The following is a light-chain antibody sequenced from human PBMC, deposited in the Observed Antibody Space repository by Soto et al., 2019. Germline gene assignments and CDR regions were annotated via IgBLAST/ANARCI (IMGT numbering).Light chain of an antibody. CDR2: TTS. V-gene: IGKV1-39*01. J-gene: IGKJ4*01. CDR1: QTIRTY. Sequence: DIQMTQSPSSLSASVGDRVTITCRTSQTIRTYLNWYQQRPGQAPKLLIYTTSSLQSGVPSRFSGSGSGTDFTLTISSLQPEDFATYYCQQSYSTPLTFGGGTKVEIK. CDR3: QQSYSTPLT.